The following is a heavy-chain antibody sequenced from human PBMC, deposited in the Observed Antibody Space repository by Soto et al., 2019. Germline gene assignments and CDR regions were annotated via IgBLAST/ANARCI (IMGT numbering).Heavy chain of an antibody. D-gene: IGHD2-2*01. V-gene: IGHV1-69*12. CDR3: ARDHTYCISTSCRRYYFDY. Sequence: QVQLVQSGAEVKKPGSSVKVSCKASGGIFSSYAISWVRQAPGQGLEWMGGIIPIFGTANYAQKFQGRVTITADESTSTAYMELSSLRSEDTAVYYCARDHTYCISTSCRRYYFDYWGQGTLVTVSS. CDR2: IIPIFGTA. CDR1: GGIFSSYA. J-gene: IGHJ4*02.